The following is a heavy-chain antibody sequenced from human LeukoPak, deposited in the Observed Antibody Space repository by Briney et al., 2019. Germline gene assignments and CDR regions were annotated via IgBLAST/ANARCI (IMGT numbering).Heavy chain of an antibody. Sequence: TGGSLRLSCAASGFTFDDYGMSWVRQAPGKGLEWVSGINWNGGSTGYADSVKGRFTISRDNAKNSLYLQMSSLRAEDTALYYCAREGAEYDILTGYYRYYYYMDVWGKGTTVTVSS. CDR1: GFTFDDYG. D-gene: IGHD3-9*01. J-gene: IGHJ6*03. CDR2: INWNGGST. V-gene: IGHV3-20*04. CDR3: AREGAEYDILTGYYRYYYYMDV.